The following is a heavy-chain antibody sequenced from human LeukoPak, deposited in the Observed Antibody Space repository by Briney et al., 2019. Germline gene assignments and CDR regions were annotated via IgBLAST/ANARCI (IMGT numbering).Heavy chain of an antibody. D-gene: IGHD3-22*01. Sequence: GGSLRLSCAASGFTFSSYDMHWVRQATGKGLEWVSAIGTAGDTYYPGSVKGRFTISRENAKNSLYLQMNSLRAGDTAVYYCARAGYYDSSGPFDYWGQGTLVTVSS. CDR1: GFTFSSYD. CDR2: IGTAGDT. V-gene: IGHV3-13*01. CDR3: ARAGYYDSSGPFDY. J-gene: IGHJ4*02.